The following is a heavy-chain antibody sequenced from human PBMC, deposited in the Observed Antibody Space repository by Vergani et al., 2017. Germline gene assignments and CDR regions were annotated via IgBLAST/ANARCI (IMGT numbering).Heavy chain of an antibody. J-gene: IGHJ5*02. CDR2: IYGSGNS. Sequence: QVQLQESGPGLVKPSQTLSLTCSVSGVSVSSTAFYWNWIRQPAGKGLEWIGRIYGSGNSNYNPSLESRVTISRDTSKNQFSLKVHSVTAADTAVYYCARGETRTDWLDPWGQGTQVIVSS. D-gene: IGHD3/OR15-3a*01. V-gene: IGHV4-61*02. CDR1: GVSVSSTAFY. CDR3: ARGETRTDWLDP.